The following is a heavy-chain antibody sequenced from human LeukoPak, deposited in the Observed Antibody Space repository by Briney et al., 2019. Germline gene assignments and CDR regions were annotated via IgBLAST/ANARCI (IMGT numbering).Heavy chain of an antibody. CDR2: IWYDGSNK. J-gene: IGHJ4*02. D-gene: IGHD3-9*01. V-gene: IGHV3-33*01. CDR3: AREGLRYFDGLFDEDYFDY. CDR1: GFTFSSYG. Sequence: GGSLRLSCAASGFTFSSYGMHWVRQAPGKGLEWVAVIWYDGSNKYYADSVKGRFTISRDNSKNTLYLQMNSLRAEDTAVYYCAREGLRYFDGLFDEDYFDYWGQGTQVTVSS.